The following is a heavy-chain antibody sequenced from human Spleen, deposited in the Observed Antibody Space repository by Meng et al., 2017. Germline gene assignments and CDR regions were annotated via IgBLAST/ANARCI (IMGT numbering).Heavy chain of an antibody. CDR2: IDRSSSNI. J-gene: IGHJ4*02. Sequence: GESLKISCAASGFTFSTYSMNWVRQAPGKGLEWVSYIDRSSSNIYYTDSVKGRFTITRDNAEKSLYLQMNSLRDEDTAVYYCARDADWVIFDHWGQGALVTVSS. D-gene: IGHD3-9*01. V-gene: IGHV3-21*01. CDR3: ARDADWVIFDH. CDR1: GFTFSTYS.